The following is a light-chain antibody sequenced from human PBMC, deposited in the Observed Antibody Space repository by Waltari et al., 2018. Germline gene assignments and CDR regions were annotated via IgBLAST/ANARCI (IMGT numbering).Light chain of an antibody. CDR1: QGINKW. CDR2: AAS. V-gene: IGKV1-12*02. J-gene: IGKJ4*01. CDR3: QQANSLPFT. Sequence: DIQMTQSPSSVSASIGDRVTITCRASQGINKWLVWYQQKPGKAPNVLIYAASILQSGVPSGFSGSGFGTDFTLTISSLQPEDFATYFCQQANSLPFTFGGGTKVEIK.